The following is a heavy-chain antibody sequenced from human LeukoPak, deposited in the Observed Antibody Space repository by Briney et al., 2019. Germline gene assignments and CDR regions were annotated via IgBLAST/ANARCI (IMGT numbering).Heavy chain of an antibody. Sequence: ASVKVSCEASGYTFTNYAVHWVRQAPGQRLEWMAWINCGKGNTKYSQKFQDRIAITRDTSASTAYMELRSLRFEDMAVYYCVREGPEYYDSGLDHWGQGTLVTVSS. CDR3: VREGPEYYDSGLDH. CDR1: GYTFTNYA. CDR2: INCGKGNT. D-gene: IGHD3-22*01. J-gene: IGHJ4*02. V-gene: IGHV1-3*03.